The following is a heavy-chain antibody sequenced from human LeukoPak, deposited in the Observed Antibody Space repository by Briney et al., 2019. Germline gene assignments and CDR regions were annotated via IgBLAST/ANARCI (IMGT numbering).Heavy chain of an antibody. V-gene: IGHV3-74*01. D-gene: IGHD3/OR15-3a*01. CDR2: INSDGSST. J-gene: IGHJ4*02. CDR3: ARDRGYDFGTDY. Sequence: GGSLRLSCAAPGFTFSSYWMHWVRQAPGKGLVWVSRINSDGSSTSYADSVKGRFTISRDNDKNTLYLQMNSLRAEDTAVYYCARDRGYDFGTDYWGQGTLVTVSS. CDR1: GFTFSSYW.